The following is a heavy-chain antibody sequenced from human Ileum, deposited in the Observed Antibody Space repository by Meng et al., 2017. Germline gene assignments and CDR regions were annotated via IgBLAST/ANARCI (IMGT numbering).Heavy chain of an antibody. J-gene: IGHJ4*01. V-gene: IGHV4-39*02. D-gene: IGHD2-2*01. CDR2: ICYSGNT. CDR3: VRDLGMGKYADY. CDR1: GGAISSSSHC. Sequence: QLQLQESGPGLVKPSETLSLMCTVSGGAISSSSHCCDWIRQPPGKGLEWIGSICYSGNTYYNPSLKSRVSMSVDTSKKQISLKLNSVTAADTAVYYCVRDLGMGKYADYWGHGALVTVSS.